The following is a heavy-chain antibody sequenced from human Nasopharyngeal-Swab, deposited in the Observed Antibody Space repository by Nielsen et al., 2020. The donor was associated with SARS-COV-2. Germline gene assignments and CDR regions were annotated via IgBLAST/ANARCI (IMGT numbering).Heavy chain of an antibody. CDR3: ARDRHKPWIVGATFYYYGMDV. V-gene: IGHV3-13*04. D-gene: IGHD1-26*01. CDR1: GFTFSSYD. J-gene: IGHJ6*02. Sequence: GESLKISCAASGFTFSSYDMHWVRQATGKGLEWVSAIGTAGDTYYPGSVKGRFTISRENAKNSLYLQMNSLRAEDTAVYYCARDRHKPWIVGATFYYYGMDVWGQGTTVTVSS. CDR2: IGTAGDT.